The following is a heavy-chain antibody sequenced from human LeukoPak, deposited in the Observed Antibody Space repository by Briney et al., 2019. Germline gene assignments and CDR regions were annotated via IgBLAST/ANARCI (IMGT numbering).Heavy chain of an antibody. CDR1: GYTLTQLS. Sequence: GASVNVSCKVSGYTLTQLSMHWVRQAPGKGLDWMGVFDSDDGETIYAQKFQGRVTMTEDTSTDPAYMELRSLRSEDTAVYYCATLYDSSGYLAFDIWGQGTMVTVSS. J-gene: IGHJ3*02. V-gene: IGHV1-24*01. CDR2: FDSDDGET. D-gene: IGHD3-22*01. CDR3: ATLYDSSGYLAFDI.